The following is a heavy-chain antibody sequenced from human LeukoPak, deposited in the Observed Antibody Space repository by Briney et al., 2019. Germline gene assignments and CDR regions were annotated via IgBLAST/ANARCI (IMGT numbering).Heavy chain of an antibody. CDR2: INSDGSST. CDR3: ARDAKYCGGDCYSNWFDH. V-gene: IGHV3-74*01. CDR1: GFTFSSYR. D-gene: IGHD2-21*02. Sequence: PGGSLRLSCAASGFTFSSYRMQWVRQAPGKGLVWVSRINSDGSSTSYADSVKGRFTISRDNAKNTLYLQMNSLRAEDTAVYYCARDAKYCGGDCYSNWFDHWGQGTLVTVSS. J-gene: IGHJ5*02.